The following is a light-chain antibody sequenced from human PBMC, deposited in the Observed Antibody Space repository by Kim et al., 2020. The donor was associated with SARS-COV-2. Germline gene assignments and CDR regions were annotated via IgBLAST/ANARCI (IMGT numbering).Light chain of an antibody. CDR1: QSINIW. CDR2: DAS. Sequence: GDRVNITCRASQSINIWLAWYQQKPGKAPNLLIYDASNLESGVPSRFSGSGSGTQFTLTINSLQPDDFATYYCQEYKSDSWTFGQGTKVDIK. J-gene: IGKJ1*01. CDR3: QEYKSDSWT. V-gene: IGKV1-5*01.